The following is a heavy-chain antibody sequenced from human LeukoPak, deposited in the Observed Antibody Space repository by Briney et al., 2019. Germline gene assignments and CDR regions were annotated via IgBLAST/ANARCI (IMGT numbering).Heavy chain of an antibody. CDR1: GGSFSGYY. D-gene: IGHD1-1*01. J-gene: IGHJ6*02. CDR3: ARNDYSQRYYGMDV. Sequence: SETLSLTCAVYGGSFSGYYWIWIRQPPGKGLEWIGEINHSGSTNYNPSLKSRVTISVDTSKNQFSLKLSSVTAADTAVYYCARNDYSQRYYGMDVWGQGTTVTVSS. CDR2: INHSGST. V-gene: IGHV4-34*01.